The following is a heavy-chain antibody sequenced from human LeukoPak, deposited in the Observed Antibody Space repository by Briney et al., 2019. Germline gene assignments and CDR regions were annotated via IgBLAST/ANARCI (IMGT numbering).Heavy chain of an antibody. V-gene: IGHV3-30*04. J-gene: IGHJ6*04. CDR3: ARDRGYSYGRGPAYGMDV. CDR2: ISYDGSNK. CDR1: GFTFSRYA. D-gene: IGHD5-18*01. Sequence: GGSLRLSCAASGFTFSRYAMHWVRQAPGKGLEWVAVISYDGSNKYYADSVKGRFTISRDNSKNTLYLQMNSLRAEDTAVYYCARDRGYSYGRGPAYGMDVWGKGTTVTVSS.